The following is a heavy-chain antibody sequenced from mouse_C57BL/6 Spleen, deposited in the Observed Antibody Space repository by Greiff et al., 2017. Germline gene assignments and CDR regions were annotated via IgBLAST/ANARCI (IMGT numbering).Heavy chain of an antibody. CDR1: GYSITSGYY. D-gene: IGHD2-4*01. J-gene: IGHJ3*01. V-gene: IGHV3-6*01. Sequence: EVKLEESGPGLVKPSQSLSLTCSVTGYSITSGYYWNWIRQFPGNKLEWMGYISYDGSNNYNPSLKNRISITRDTSKNQFFLKLNSVTTEDTATYYCARGGRYDYDGSPWFAYWGQGTLVTVSA. CDR2: ISYDGSN. CDR3: ARGGRYDYDGSPWFAY.